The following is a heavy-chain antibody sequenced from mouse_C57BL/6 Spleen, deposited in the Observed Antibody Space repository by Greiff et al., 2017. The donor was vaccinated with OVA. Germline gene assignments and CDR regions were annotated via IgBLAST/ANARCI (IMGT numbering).Heavy chain of an antibody. Sequence: EVQGVESGGGLVKPGGSLKLSCAASGFTFSDYGMHWVRQAPEKGLEWVAYISSGSSTIYYADTVKGRFTISRDNAKNTLFLQMTSLRSEDTAMYYCARDITTVVARYWYFDVWGTGTTVTVSS. CDR3: ARDITTVVARYWYFDV. CDR2: ISSGSSTI. CDR1: GFTFSDYG. D-gene: IGHD1-1*01. J-gene: IGHJ1*03. V-gene: IGHV5-17*01.